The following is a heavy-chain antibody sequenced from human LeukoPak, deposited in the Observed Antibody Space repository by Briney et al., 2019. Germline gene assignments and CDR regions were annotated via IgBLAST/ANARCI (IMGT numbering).Heavy chain of an antibody. V-gene: IGHV3-30*18. CDR3: AKDRPEWGGEEAFDI. CDR2: ISSDGRNK. Sequence: GGSLRLSCAASRFTFRSYGIHWVRQAPGKGLEWVAVISSDGRNKYYADSVKGRFTISRDNSKNTLYLQMNSLRAEDTAVYYCAKDRPEWGGEEAFDIWGRGTMVTVSS. CDR1: RFTFRSYG. J-gene: IGHJ3*02. D-gene: IGHD3-16*01.